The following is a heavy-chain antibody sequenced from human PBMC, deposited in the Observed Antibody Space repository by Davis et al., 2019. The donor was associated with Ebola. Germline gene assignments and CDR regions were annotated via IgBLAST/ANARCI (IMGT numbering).Heavy chain of an antibody. D-gene: IGHD6-19*01. Sequence: SETLSLTCAVYGGSFSGYYWRWIRQPPGKGLEWIGEINHSGSTNYNPSLKSRVTISVDTSKNQFSLKLSSVTAADTAVYYCARRPGSGWPNWFDPWGQGTLVTVSS. CDR1: GGSFSGYY. J-gene: IGHJ5*02. CDR3: ARRPGSGWPNWFDP. V-gene: IGHV4-34*01. CDR2: INHSGST.